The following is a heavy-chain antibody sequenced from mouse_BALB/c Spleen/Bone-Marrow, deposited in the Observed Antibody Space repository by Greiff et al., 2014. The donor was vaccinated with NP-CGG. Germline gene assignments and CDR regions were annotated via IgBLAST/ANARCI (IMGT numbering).Heavy chain of an antibody. J-gene: IGHJ4*01. CDR3: ARSNYPYAMDY. V-gene: IGHV1-87*01. CDR2: IYPGDGDT. CDR1: GYTFTGYW. Sequence: VHLVESGAELARPGASVKLSCKASGYTFTGYWVQWVKQRPGQGLEWIGTIYPGDGDTRYTQKFKGKATLTADKSSSTAYMQLSSLASEDSAVYYCARSNYPYAMDYWGQGTSVTVSS. D-gene: IGHD2-5*01.